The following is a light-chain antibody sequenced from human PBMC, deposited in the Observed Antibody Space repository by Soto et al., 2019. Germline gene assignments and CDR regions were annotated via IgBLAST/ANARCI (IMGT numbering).Light chain of an antibody. J-gene: IGKJ1*01. V-gene: IGKV1-16*02. Sequence: DIQMTQSPSSLSASVGDRVTITCRASQDITNSLDWFQQKPGRAPKTLIYDASSLHSGVPSKFSGSGSGTDFTLTISRLKPQDFANYYCLQYNSYPRTFGQGTK. CDR2: DAS. CDR3: LQYNSYPRT. CDR1: QDITNS.